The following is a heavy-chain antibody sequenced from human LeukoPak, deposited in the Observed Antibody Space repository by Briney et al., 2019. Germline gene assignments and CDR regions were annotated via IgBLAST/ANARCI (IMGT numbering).Heavy chain of an antibody. CDR3: ARDKEYCSSTSCHVFDY. D-gene: IGHD2-2*01. V-gene: IGHV4-59*12. Sequence: SETLSLTCTVSGGSISSYYWSWIRQPPGKGLEWIGYIYYSGSTNYNPSLKSRVTISVDTSKNQFSLKLSSVTAADTAVYYCARDKEYCSSTSCHVFDYWGQGTLVTVSS. J-gene: IGHJ4*02. CDR2: IYYSGST. CDR1: GGSISSYY.